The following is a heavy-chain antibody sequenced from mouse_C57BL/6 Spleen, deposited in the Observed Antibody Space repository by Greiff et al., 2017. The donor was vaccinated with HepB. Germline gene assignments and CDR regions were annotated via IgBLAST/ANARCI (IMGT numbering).Heavy chain of an antibody. CDR1: GYTFTSYW. D-gene: IGHD1-1*01. Sequence: QVQLQQPGAELVRPGSSVKLSCKASGYTFTSYWMDWVKQRPGQGLEWIGNIYPSDSETHYNQKFKDKATLTVDKSSSTAYMQLSSLTSEDSAVYYCARTVVATGYVDVWGTGTTVTVSS. CDR3: ARTVVATGYVDV. J-gene: IGHJ1*03. CDR2: IYPSDSET. V-gene: IGHV1-61*01.